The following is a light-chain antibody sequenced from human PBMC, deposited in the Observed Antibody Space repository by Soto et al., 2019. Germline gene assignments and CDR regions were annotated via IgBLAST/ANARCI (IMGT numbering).Light chain of an antibody. CDR1: QSVLYSSNNKNY. V-gene: IGKV4-1*01. Sequence: DIVMTQSPDSLAVSLGERATINCKSSQSVLYSSNNKNYLAWYQQKPGQPHKLFIYWASTRESAVPDRFSGSGSGTDFTLTISSLQAEDVAVYYCQQYYSTPLTFGGGTKVEIK. CDR2: WAS. CDR3: QQYYSTPLT. J-gene: IGKJ4*01.